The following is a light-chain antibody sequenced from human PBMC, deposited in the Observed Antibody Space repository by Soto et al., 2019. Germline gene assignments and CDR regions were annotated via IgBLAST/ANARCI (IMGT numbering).Light chain of an antibody. Sequence: DIQLTQSPSFLSASVGDRVTITCRASQGINNYLGWYQQKPGKAPKLLIYATSTLQSGVPSRFSGSGSGTEFTLTISSLQPEDFATYCCQQLNSYPITFGPGTKVDI. CDR1: QGINNY. CDR2: ATS. CDR3: QQLNSYPIT. V-gene: IGKV1-9*01. J-gene: IGKJ3*01.